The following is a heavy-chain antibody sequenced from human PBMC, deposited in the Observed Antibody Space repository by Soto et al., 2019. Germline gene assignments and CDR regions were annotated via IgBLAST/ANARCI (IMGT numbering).Heavy chain of an antibody. V-gene: IGHV5-51*01. CDR1: GYGFTSYW. Sequence: RGESLKISCKGSGYGFTSYWIGWVRQMPGKGLEWMGIIYPDDSDTRYSPSFQGQVTISADKSISTAYLQWSSLKASDTVMYYCARHPQNVGWYYMDVWGKGTTVTVSS. J-gene: IGHJ6*03. CDR3: ARHPQNVGWYYMDV. CDR2: IYPDDSDT. D-gene: IGHD1-1*01.